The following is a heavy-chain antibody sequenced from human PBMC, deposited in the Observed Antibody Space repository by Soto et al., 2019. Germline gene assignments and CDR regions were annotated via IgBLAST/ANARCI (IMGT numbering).Heavy chain of an antibody. Sequence: PGGSLRLSCAASGFTFSSYAMSWVRQAPGKGLEWVSAISGSGGSTYYADSVKGRFTISRDNSKNTLYLQMNSLRAEDTAVYYCANTGRDGYNYGPFDYWGQGTLVTVSS. D-gene: IGHD5-12*01. CDR1: GFTFSSYA. CDR3: ANTGRDGYNYGPFDY. J-gene: IGHJ4*02. CDR2: ISGSGGST. V-gene: IGHV3-23*01.